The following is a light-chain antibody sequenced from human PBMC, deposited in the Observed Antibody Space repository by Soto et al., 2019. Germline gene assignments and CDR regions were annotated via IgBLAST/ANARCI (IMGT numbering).Light chain of an antibody. CDR2: GAS. CDR3: QQYGNSAPIT. CDR1: QSVTGN. Sequence: EIVMTQSPATLSVSPGERVTFSCRASQSVTGNLAWYQHKPGQTPRLLIYGASIRATGIPDRFSGSGSGTDFTLTISRLEPEDFALYYCQQYGNSAPITFGQGTRLENK. J-gene: IGKJ5*01. V-gene: IGKV3-20*01.